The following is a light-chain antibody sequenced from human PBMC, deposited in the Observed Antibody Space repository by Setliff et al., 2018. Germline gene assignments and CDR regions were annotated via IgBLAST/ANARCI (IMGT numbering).Light chain of an antibody. CDR1: SSNIGAGYD. CDR2: GNS. CDR3: QPYDSSLSGSGV. Sequence: QSVLTQPPSVSGAPGQWVTISCTGSSSNIGAGYDVHWYQQLPGTAPKLLIYGNSNRPSGVPDRFSGSKSGTSASLAITGLQAEDEADYYCQPYDSSLSGSGVFGTGTKVTVL. V-gene: IGLV1-40*01. J-gene: IGLJ1*01.